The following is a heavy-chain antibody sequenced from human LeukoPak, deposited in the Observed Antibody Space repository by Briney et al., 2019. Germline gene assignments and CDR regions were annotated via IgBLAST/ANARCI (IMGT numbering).Heavy chain of an antibody. CDR2: IIPIFGTA. J-gene: IGHJ4*02. CDR1: GGTFSSYA. V-gene: IGHV1-69*05. Sequence: ASVKVSCKASGGTFSSYAISWVRQAPGQGLEWMGGIIPIFGTANYAQKFQGRVTITTDESTSTAYMELSSLRSEDTAVYYCARAQGGGYNPLDYWGQGTLVTVSS. D-gene: IGHD5-24*01. CDR3: ARAQGGGYNPLDY.